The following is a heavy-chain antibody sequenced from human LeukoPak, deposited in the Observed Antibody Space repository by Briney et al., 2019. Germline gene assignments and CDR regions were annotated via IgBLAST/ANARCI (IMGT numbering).Heavy chain of an antibody. J-gene: IGHJ5*02. D-gene: IGHD3-16*01. Sequence: PSQTLSLTCTVSGGSISSGGYYWSWIRQPPGKGLEWIGYIYHSGSTYYNPSLKSRVTISVDRSKNQFSLKLSSVTAADTAVYYCAREGPRGRRATAPLSPWGQGTLVTVSS. CDR3: AREGPRGRRATAPLSP. CDR1: GGSISSGGYY. V-gene: IGHV4-30-2*01. CDR2: IYHSGST.